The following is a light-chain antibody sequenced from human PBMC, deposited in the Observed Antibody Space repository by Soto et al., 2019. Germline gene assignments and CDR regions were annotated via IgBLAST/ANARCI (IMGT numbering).Light chain of an antibody. J-gene: IGKJ4*01. CDR2: GAS. V-gene: IGKV3-15*01. CDR3: QQYNDWQLT. Sequence: ETVMTQSPATLSVSPGEGVTLSCRASQSVSSKLAWYQQKPGQAPRLLIYGASTRATGIPARFSGSGSGTELTLTINSLQSEDFAIYYCQQYNDWQLTFGGGTMVEIK. CDR1: QSVSSK.